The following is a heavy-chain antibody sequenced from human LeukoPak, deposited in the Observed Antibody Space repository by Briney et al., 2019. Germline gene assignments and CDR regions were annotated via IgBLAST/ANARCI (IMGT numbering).Heavy chain of an antibody. CDR2: ISYTGST. D-gene: IGHD4-11*01. CDR3: ARGRVSSSTWYSTYYYYFYMDV. V-gene: IGHV4-39*07. J-gene: IGHJ6*03. CDR1: GDSISSRSYY. Sequence: PETLSLTCTVSGDSISSRSYYWGWIRQPPGQGLEWIGHISYTGSTYYNPSLKSRVTISVDTSKNLFSLRLRSVTAADTAVYFCARGRVSSSTWYSTYYYYFYMDVWGKGTTVTVSS.